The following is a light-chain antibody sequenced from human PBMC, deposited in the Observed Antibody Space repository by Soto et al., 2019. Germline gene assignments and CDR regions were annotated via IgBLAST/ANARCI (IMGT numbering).Light chain of an antibody. V-gene: IGKV3-15*01. CDR2: GAL. CDR3: HQYNNWPPYT. Sequence: EMEMTQSPATLSVSPGERAILSCRASQSVSSNLAWYQQKPGQAPRLLIYGALTRATGVPARFSGSGSGTEFTLTISSLQSEDFARYYCHQYNNWPPYTFGQGTKLEIK. CDR1: QSVSSN. J-gene: IGKJ2*01.